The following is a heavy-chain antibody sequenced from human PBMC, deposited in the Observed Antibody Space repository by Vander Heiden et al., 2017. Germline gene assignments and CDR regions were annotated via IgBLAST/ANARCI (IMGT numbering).Heavy chain of an antibody. Sequence: QVQLQQWGAGLLKPSETLSLTCAVYGGSFSGYYWSWIRQPPGKGREWIGEINHSGSTTYNPSLKSRVTISVDTSKNQFSLKLSSVTAADTAVYYCATGLRRRRDYWGQGTLVTVSS. D-gene: IGHD2-21*02. V-gene: IGHV4-34*01. J-gene: IGHJ4*02. CDR1: GGSFSGYY. CDR2: INHSGST. CDR3: ATGLRRRRDY.